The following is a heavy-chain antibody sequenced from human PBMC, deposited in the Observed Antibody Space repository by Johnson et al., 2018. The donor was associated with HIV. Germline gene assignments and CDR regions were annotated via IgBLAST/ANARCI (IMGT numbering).Heavy chain of an antibody. CDR1: GFTVSSNY. V-gene: IGHV3-53*01. CDR2: IYSGGST. CDR3: ARGRPNYYDSSGRYVPVAFDI. D-gene: IGHD3-22*01. J-gene: IGHJ3*02. Sequence: VQLVESGGGLVQPGGSLRLSCAASGFTVSSNYMSWVRQAPGKGLEWVSVIYSGGSTYYADSVHGRFTISRDNSKNTLYLQMNSLRAEDTAVYYCARGRPNYYDSSGRYVPVAFDIWGQGTMVTVSS.